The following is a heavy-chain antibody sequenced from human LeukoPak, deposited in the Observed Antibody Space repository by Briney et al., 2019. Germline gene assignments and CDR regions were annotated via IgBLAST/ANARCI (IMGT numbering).Heavy chain of an antibody. CDR2: IIPIFGTA. Sequence: SVKVSCKASGGTFSSYAISWVRQAPGQGLEWMGGIIPIFGTANYAQKFQGRVTITADESTSTAYMELSSLRSEDTAVYYCARFRAGSPTAYYFDYWGQGTLVTVSS. J-gene: IGHJ4*02. CDR1: GGTFSSYA. CDR3: ARFRAGSPTAYYFDY. D-gene: IGHD3-10*01. V-gene: IGHV1-69*13.